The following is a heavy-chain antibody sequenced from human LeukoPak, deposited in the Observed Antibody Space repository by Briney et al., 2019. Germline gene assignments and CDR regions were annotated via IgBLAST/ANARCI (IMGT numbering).Heavy chain of an antibody. CDR3: ARQSDPYYHYGLDF. V-gene: IGHV4-59*01. CDR1: GGSIKSYY. J-gene: IGHJ6*02. Sequence: PSETLSLTCALSGGSIKSYYWSWIRQPLGKGLEWIGYVCYTGTTSYNPSLKSRVTISVETSKNQFSLTLNSVTAADTAVYHCARQSDPYYHYGLDFWGQGTTVIVSS. CDR2: VCYTGTT.